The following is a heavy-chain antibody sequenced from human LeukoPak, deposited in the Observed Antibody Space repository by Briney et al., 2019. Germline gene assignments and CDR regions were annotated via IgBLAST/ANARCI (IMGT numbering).Heavy chain of an antibody. CDR2: INPNSGGT. D-gene: IGHD6-13*01. CDR1: GCTFTGCD. J-gene: IGHJ3*02. CDR3: ARVRGVAAARGAFDI. V-gene: IGHV1-2*02. Sequence: AAVQVSFQASGCTFTGCDMDSVRAAPGQGIEWMGWINPNSGGTNYAQKFQGRVTMTRDTSISTAYMELSRLRSDDTAVYYCARVRGVAAARGAFDIWGQGTMVTVSS.